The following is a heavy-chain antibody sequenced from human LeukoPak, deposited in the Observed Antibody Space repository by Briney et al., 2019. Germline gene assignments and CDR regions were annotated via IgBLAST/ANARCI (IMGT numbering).Heavy chain of an antibody. CDR2: IKSKADGGTT. V-gene: IGHV3-15*01. Sequence: PGGSLRLSCAASGFTFSNAWVSWVRQAPGKGLECVGRIKSKADGGTTDYAAPVKGTFTIARDDSINTLYLQMNSLKTEDTAVYYCTTWPAAHLKFDYWGQGTLVTVSS. J-gene: IGHJ4*02. CDR3: TTWPAAHLKFDY. D-gene: IGHD2-2*01. CDR1: GFTFSNAW.